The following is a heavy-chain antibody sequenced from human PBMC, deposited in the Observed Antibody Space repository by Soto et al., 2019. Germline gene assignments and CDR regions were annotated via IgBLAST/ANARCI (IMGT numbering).Heavy chain of an antibody. D-gene: IGHD2-21*01. Sequence: QVQLQESGPGLVKPSETLSLTCTVSGGSVSSGSYYWSWIRQPPGKGLEWIGYIYYSGSTSYNPSLKSRVTISVDTSKNQFSLKLSSVTAADTAVYYCARDLWPPADYYGMDVWGQGTTVTVSS. CDR3: ARDLWPPADYYGMDV. CDR1: GGSVSSGSYY. V-gene: IGHV4-61*01. J-gene: IGHJ6*02. CDR2: IYYSGST.